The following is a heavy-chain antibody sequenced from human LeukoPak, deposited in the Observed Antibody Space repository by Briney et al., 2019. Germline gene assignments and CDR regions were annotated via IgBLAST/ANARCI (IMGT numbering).Heavy chain of an antibody. Sequence: ASVKVSCKASGYTFTSYGISWVRQAPGQGLEWMGWISAYNGNKNYAQKLQGRVTMTTDISTSTAYMELRSLRSDDTAVYYCARTYYYGSGSYFDYWGQGTLVTVSS. D-gene: IGHD3-10*01. CDR3: ARTYYYGSGSYFDY. CDR2: ISAYNGNK. CDR1: GYTFTSYG. V-gene: IGHV1-18*01. J-gene: IGHJ4*02.